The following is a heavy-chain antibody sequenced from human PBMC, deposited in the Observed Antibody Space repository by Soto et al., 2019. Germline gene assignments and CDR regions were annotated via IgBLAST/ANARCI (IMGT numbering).Heavy chain of an antibody. V-gene: IGHV1-2*02. Sequence: QVQLVQSGAEVKKPGASVKVSCKASGYTFIGFYMHCVRQAPGQGLEWMAFINPNTGVTNYAQKFQGRVTMTRDTSISTAYMEVSRLRSDDTAVYYCARGPRYGMDVWGQGTTVIVS. CDR1: GYTFIGFY. CDR3: ARGPRYGMDV. CDR2: INPNTGVT. J-gene: IGHJ6*02.